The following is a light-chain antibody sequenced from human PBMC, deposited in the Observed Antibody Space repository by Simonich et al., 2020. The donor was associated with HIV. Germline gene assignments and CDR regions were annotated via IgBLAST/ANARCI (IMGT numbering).Light chain of an antibody. V-gene: IGKV4-1*01. CDR1: QSVLYSSNNKNY. CDR3: QQYYSTPWT. CDR2: WAA. Sequence: DIVMTQSPDSLAVSLGERATINCRSSQSVLYSSNNKNYLAWYHQKPGQPPKLLIYWAATRDSGVPDRFSGSESGTDFTLTISSLQAEDVAVYYCQQYYSTPWTFGQGTKVEIK. J-gene: IGKJ1*01.